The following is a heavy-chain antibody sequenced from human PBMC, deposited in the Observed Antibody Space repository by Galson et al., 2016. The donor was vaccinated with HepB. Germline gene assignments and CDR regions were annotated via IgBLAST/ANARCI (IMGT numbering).Heavy chain of an antibody. D-gene: IGHD2-8*02. CDR3: ARDHCTGGVCYSSPWYYGMDV. V-gene: IGHV4-31*03. Sequence: TLSLTCTVSGGSISSGYYYWSWIRQLPGKGLEWIGYISYSGSTDYTPSLQSRVTISADTSKNQLSLMLSSVTAADTAVYFCARDHCTGGVCYSSPWYYGMDVWGQGTTVTVSS. CDR2: ISYSGST. J-gene: IGHJ6*02. CDR1: GGSISSGYYY.